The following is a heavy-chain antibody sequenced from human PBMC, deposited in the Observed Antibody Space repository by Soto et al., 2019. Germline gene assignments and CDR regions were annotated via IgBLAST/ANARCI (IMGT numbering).Heavy chain of an antibody. D-gene: IGHD1-26*01. V-gene: IGHV3-23*01. CDR2: ISGSGDST. CDR1: GFTFSSYA. J-gene: IGHJ4*02. Sequence: EVQLLESGGGLVQPGGSLRLSCAASGFTFSSYAMRWVRQAPGKGLEWVSAISGSGDSTYYADSVKGRFTVSRDTSKNTLYLQMNGLRAGDTAVYYCARRGSGSYYDFWGQGTLVTVSS. CDR3: ARRGSGSYYDF.